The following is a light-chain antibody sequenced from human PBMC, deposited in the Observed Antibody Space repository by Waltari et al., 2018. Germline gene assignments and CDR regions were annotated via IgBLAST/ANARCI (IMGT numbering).Light chain of an antibody. Sequence: QSALTQPASVSGSPGQSITISCTGTSSDVGSYNLVSWYQHYPGNAPNLRIYEGTKRPSGVSNRFSGSKSGNTASLTISGLQAEDEADYHCCSYAHSSRVVFGGGTKVTVL. CDR1: SSDVGSYNL. J-gene: IGLJ2*01. V-gene: IGLV2-23*01. CDR2: EGT. CDR3: CSYAHSSRVV.